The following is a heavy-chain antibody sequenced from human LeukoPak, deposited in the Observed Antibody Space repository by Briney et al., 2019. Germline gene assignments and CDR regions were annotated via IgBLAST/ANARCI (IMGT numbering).Heavy chain of an antibody. V-gene: IGHV3-21*01. D-gene: IGHD3-22*01. Sequence: PGGSLRLSCVASGFTFSSYSMNWVRQAPGEGLEWVSSFSSSSSYIYYADSVKGRFTISRDNAKNSLYLQMNSLRAEDTAVYYCAREGSGSSGYYYVHGNFDYWGQGTLVTVSS. CDR3: AREGSGSSGYYYVHGNFDY. CDR1: GFTFSSYS. J-gene: IGHJ4*02. CDR2: FSSSSSYI.